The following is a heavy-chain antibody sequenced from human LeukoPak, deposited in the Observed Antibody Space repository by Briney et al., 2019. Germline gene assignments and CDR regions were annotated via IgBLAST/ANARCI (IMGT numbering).Heavy chain of an antibody. CDR1: GFTFSDSY. CDR3: ARGKYSFDY. J-gene: IGHJ4*02. Sequence: GFLRLSCAASGFTFSDSYMSWIRQAPGKGLEYISYISSSGSTIYYADSVRGRFTLSRDNAKNSLSLEMNSLRAEDTAVYYCARGKYSFDYWGQGTLVTVSS. CDR2: ISSSGSTI. V-gene: IGHV3-11*01.